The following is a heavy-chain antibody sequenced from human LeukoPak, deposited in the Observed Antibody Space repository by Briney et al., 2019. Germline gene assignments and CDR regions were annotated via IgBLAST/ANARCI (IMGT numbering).Heavy chain of an antibody. CDR2: IYYNGIT. J-gene: IGHJ4*02. CDR3: ARAPGVMTAFDY. V-gene: IGHV4-59*01. Sequence: PSETLSLTCTVSGGSISSYYWSWIRQPPGKGLEWIAFIYYNGITNYNPSLRSRVTISVETSKNQFSLKVSSVTAADTAVYYCARAPGVMTAFDYWGQGALVTVSS. CDR1: GGSISSYY. D-gene: IGHD2-21*02.